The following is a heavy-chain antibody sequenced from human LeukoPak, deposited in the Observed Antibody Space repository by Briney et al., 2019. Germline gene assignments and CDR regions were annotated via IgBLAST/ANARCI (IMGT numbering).Heavy chain of an antibody. V-gene: IGHV4-59*01. CDR3: ARVNGITMIVARDAFDI. J-gene: IGHJ3*02. D-gene: IGHD3-22*01. Sequence: SETLSLTCTVSGGSISSDFWIWVRQPPGKGLEWIGYIFHSGGTKYNPSLKSRVAISIAMSKNQFSLNLNSVTAADTAVYYCARVNGITMIVARDAFDIWGQGTMVTVSS. CDR2: IFHSGGT. CDR1: GGSISSDF.